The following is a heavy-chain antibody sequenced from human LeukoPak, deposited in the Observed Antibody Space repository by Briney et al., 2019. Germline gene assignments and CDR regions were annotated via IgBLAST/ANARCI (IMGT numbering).Heavy chain of an antibody. CDR2: IYYSGST. J-gene: IGHJ3*02. CDR1: GGSISSSSYY. D-gene: IGHD3-3*01. V-gene: IGHV4-39*01. Sequence: SETLSLTCTVSGGSISSSSYYWGWIRQPPGKGLEWIGSIYYSGSTYYNPSLKSRVTISVDTSKKQFSLKLSSVTAADTAVYYCASLPLRFLEWLYAFDIWGQGTMVTVSS. CDR3: ASLPLRFLEWLYAFDI.